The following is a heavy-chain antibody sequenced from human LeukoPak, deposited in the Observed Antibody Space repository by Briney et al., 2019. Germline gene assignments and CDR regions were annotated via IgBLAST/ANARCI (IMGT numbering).Heavy chain of an antibody. J-gene: IGHJ3*02. V-gene: IGHV3-23*01. CDR1: GFTFSSYA. D-gene: IGHD2-2*01. CDR3: AKDPGVVVPAANDAFDI. CDR2: ISGGGGST. Sequence: GGSLRLSCAASGFTFSSYAMSWVRQAPGKGLQWVSAISGGGGSTSYADSVKGRCTISRDNSENTLYLQMNSLRAEDTAVYYCAKDPGVVVPAANDAFDIWGQGTMVTVSS.